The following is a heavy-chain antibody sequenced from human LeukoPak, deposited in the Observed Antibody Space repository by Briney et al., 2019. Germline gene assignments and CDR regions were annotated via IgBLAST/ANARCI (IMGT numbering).Heavy chain of an antibody. J-gene: IGHJ3*02. CDR1: GGSFTEYH. V-gene: IGHV4-34*01. CDR2: INYTGRT. CDR3: ARERRVEVSARQTVAFDM. Sequence: SETLSLTCAVYGGSFTEYHWSWIRQPPGKSLEWIGEINYTGRTHYNPSLTSRVTISIDMSERQFTLRLTSVTAADTAVYYCARERRVEVSARQTVAFDMWAQGTMVIVSS. D-gene: IGHD5/OR15-5a*01.